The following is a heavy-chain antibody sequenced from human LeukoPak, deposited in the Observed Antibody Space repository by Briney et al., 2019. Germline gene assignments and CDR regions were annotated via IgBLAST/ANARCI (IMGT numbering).Heavy chain of an antibody. CDR3: ARVRGSGWQNWFDP. J-gene: IGHJ5*02. D-gene: IGHD6-19*01. CDR2: ISAYNGNT. Sequence: ASVKVSCKASGYTFTSYGISWVRQAPGQGLEWMGWISAYNGNTNYAQKLQGRVTMTTDTSTSTAYIELRSLRSDDTAVYYCARVRGSGWQNWFDPWGQGTLVTVSS. CDR1: GYTFTSYG. V-gene: IGHV1-18*01.